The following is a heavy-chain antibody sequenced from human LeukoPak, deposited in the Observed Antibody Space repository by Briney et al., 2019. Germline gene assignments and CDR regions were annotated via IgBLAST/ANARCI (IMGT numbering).Heavy chain of an antibody. D-gene: IGHD5-12*01. Sequence: GGTLRLSCTASGFTFSSYGMNWVRQAPGKGLEWVSGITGRGEHMLYAGSVKGRFTISRDNSKNTLYQQMNSLRAEDTAVYYCAKEQRGYSGYMVGSCFDPWGQGTLVTVSS. CDR3: AKEQRGYSGYMVGSCFDP. J-gene: IGHJ5*02. CDR1: GFTFSSYG. V-gene: IGHV3-23*01. CDR2: ITGRGEH.